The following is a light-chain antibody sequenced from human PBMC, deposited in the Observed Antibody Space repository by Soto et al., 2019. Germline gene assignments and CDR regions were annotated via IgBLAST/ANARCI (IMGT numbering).Light chain of an antibody. CDR2: GNS. V-gene: IGLV1-40*01. CDR1: SSNIGAAYD. CDR3: QSYDNSLSGYV. J-gene: IGLJ1*01. Sequence: QAVVTQPPSVSGAPGQRVTISCTGSSSNIGAAYDVHWYQHLPGTAPKLLIYGNSNRPSGVPDRFSGSKSGTSASLAITGLQAEDEADYYCQSYDNSLSGYVFGPGTKLTVL.